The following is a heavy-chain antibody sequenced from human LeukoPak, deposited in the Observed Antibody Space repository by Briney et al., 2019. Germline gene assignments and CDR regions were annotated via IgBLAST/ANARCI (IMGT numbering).Heavy chain of an antibody. CDR1: GYTFTSYD. CDR2: IDPGGGST. CDR3: ARKSSSGWYGAFDY. J-gene: IGHJ4*02. D-gene: IGHD6-19*01. V-gene: IGHV1-46*01. Sequence: ASVKVSCKASGYTFTSYDINWVRQAPGQGLEWMGRIDPGGGSTDYAQKFRDRVTLTRDKSTNMAYMEVTSLTSEDTAVYYCARKSSSGWYGAFDYWGQGTLVTVSS.